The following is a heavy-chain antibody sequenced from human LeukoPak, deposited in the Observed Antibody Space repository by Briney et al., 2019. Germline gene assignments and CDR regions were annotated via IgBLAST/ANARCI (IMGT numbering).Heavy chain of an antibody. CDR2: ISLDGSTE. CDR1: GFSLSNFQ. CDR3: ARIEWERLGRAFDI. D-gene: IGHD1-26*01. V-gene: IGHV3-30*14. Sequence: GGSLRLSCVASGFSLSNFQMYWVRQAPGKGLEWVSIISLDGSTEFYADSVKGRFTISRDNSKNTLFLQMSSLRAEDMAVYYCARIEWERLGRAFDIWGQGTMVTVSS. J-gene: IGHJ3*02.